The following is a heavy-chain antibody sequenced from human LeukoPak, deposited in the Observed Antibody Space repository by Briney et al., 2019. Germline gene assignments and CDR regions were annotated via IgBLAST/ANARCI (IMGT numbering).Heavy chain of an antibody. CDR3: ARESSVNGGPYNWFDP. D-gene: IGHD1-1*01. Sequence: SETLSLTCTVSGGSISSGDYYWSWIRQPPGKGLEWIGYIYYSGCTYYNPSLKSRVTISVDTSKNQFSLKLSSVTAADTAVYYCARESSVNGGPYNWFDPWGQGTLVTVSS. CDR2: IYYSGCT. J-gene: IGHJ5*02. V-gene: IGHV4-30-4*01. CDR1: GGSISSGDYY.